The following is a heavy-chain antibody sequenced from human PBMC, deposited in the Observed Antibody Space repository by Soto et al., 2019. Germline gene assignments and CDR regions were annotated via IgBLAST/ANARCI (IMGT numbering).Heavy chain of an antibody. CDR3: ARQIAVAGTRSNYFDY. D-gene: IGHD6-19*01. CDR1: GYNFTSYW. Sequence: GESLXISCKGSGYNFTSYWIGWVRQMPGKGLEWMGIIYPGDSDTRYSPSFQGQVTISADKSISTAYLQWSSLKASDTAMYYCARQIAVAGTRSNYFDYWGQGTLVTVSS. J-gene: IGHJ4*02. V-gene: IGHV5-51*01. CDR2: IYPGDSDT.